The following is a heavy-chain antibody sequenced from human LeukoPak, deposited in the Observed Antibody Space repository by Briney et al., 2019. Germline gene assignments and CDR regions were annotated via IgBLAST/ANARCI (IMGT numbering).Heavy chain of an antibody. CDR2: IYYSGST. V-gene: IGHV4-31*01. CDR3: ARDRLSSSGIYFDY. Sequence: SETLSLTCTVSGGSISSGGYYWSWIRQHPGKGLEWIGYIYYSGSTYYNPSLKSQVTISVDTSKNQFSLKLSSVTAADTAVYYCARDRLSSSGIYFDYWGQGTLVTVSS. D-gene: IGHD6-6*01. CDR1: GGSISSGGYY. J-gene: IGHJ4*02.